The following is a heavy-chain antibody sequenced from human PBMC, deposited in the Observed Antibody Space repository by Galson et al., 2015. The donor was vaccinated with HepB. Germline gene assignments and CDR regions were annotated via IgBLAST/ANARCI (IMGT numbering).Heavy chain of an antibody. CDR2: TNDRGST. CDR3: ARARRLGIGVIRGISHNL. D-gene: IGHD3-10*01. Sequence: LSLTCAFYGESFSDYYWSWIRQPPGKGLEWIGETNDRGSTKYNPSLKSRVTMSPDTSKNQFSLRLTSVTAADTAVYYCARARRLGIGVIRGISHNLWGQGTLVTVSS. J-gene: IGHJ5*02. V-gene: IGHV4-34*01. CDR1: GESFSDYY.